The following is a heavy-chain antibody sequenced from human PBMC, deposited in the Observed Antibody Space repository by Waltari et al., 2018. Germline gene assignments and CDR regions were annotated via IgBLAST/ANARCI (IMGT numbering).Heavy chain of an antibody. Sequence: EVQLVESGGALVQPGGSLRLSCATSGFTFSRYWMHWVRQAPGKGLMWVSHIESDESRTTYADSVKGRFTISRDNAKNTVYLQMNNLRDEDTAVYCCVRDEPGDGLDYWGQGTLVTVSS. CDR3: VRDEPGDGLDY. CDR2: IESDESRT. J-gene: IGHJ4*02. V-gene: IGHV3-74*03. D-gene: IGHD7-27*01. CDR1: GFTFSRYW.